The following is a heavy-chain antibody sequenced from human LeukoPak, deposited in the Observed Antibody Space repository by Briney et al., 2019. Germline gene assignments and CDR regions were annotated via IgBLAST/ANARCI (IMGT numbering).Heavy chain of an antibody. Sequence: ADTLSLTCTVSGGSISRYYWSWIRQPPGKPLQWIGYYYYSGSSNYNPSLKSRVTISVDTSTNQFSLKLSSVTAADTAVYYCAGTWIQLCSQVDYWGQGTLVTASA. J-gene: IGHJ4*02. CDR1: GGSISRYY. CDR3: AGTWIQLCSQVDY. V-gene: IGHV4-59*08. D-gene: IGHD5-18*01. CDR2: YYYSGSS.